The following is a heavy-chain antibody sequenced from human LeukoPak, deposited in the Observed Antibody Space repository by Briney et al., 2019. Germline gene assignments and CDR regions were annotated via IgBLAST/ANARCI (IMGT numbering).Heavy chain of an antibody. V-gene: IGHV3-53*01. CDR1: GFIVNNNY. Sequence: PGGSLRLSCAASGFIVNNNYMNWVRQAPGKGLEWVSVVYSGGSTYYADSVKGRFTISRDNSKNTLYLQMNSLRAEDTAVYYCASYGGRIGAAARPHWGQGTLVTVSS. CDR3: ASYGGRIGAAARPH. J-gene: IGHJ4*02. CDR2: VYSGGST. D-gene: IGHD4/OR15-4a*01.